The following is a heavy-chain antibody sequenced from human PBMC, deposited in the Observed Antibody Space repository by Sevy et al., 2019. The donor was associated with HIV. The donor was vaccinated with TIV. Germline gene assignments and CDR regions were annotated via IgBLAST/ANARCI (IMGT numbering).Heavy chain of an antibody. V-gene: IGHV3-15*01. CDR2: IKSKTNVGTT. Sequence: GGSLRLSCAASGFTFSNAWMSWVRQAPGKGLEWVGRIKSKTNVGTTDYAAPVKGSFTISRDDSKNTLNLQMNSLKTEDTAVYYCTTDLHYWGQGTLVTVSS. CDR1: GFTFSNAW. J-gene: IGHJ4*02. CDR3: TTDLHY.